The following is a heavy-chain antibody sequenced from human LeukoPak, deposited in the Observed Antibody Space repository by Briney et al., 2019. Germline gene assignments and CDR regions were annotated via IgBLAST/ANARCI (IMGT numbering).Heavy chain of an antibody. CDR2: IDTSGST. Sequence: SETLSLTCTVSGGSISSYYWSWIRQPPGKGLEWIGYIDTSGSTNHNPSLKSQVTITADTSKNQFSLKLSSMTAADTAVYYCARAYSSSWLSAFDIWGQGTMVTVSS. D-gene: IGHD6-13*01. V-gene: IGHV4-4*09. J-gene: IGHJ3*02. CDR1: GGSISSYY. CDR3: ARAYSSSWLSAFDI.